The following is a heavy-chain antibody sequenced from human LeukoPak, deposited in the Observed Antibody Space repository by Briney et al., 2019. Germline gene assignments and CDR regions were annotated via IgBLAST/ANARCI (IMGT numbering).Heavy chain of an antibody. CDR1: GHSLPNHW. CDR3: ATTSGYDHSGYYSRSAFDI. J-gene: IGHJ3*02. V-gene: IGHV5-51*01. CDR2: IYPGDSDS. D-gene: IGHD3-22*01. Sequence: GESLKISCKGSGHSLPNHWIGWVRQVPGKGLEWMGIIYPGDSDSRYSPSFQGQVTMSVDKSESTAYLQWDSLKASDTAIYYCATTSGYDHSGYYSRSAFDIWGQGTVVTVSS.